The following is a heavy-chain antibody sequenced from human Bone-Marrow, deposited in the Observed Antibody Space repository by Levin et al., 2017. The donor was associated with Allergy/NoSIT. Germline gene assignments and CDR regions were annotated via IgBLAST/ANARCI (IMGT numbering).Heavy chain of an antibody. V-gene: IGHV3-7*01. CDR3: ARLDYYDSSQFDY. Sequence: GESLKISCAASGFTFSIYWMSWVRQSPGKGLEWVANIKQDGSEKHLVDSVKGRFTISRDNAKNSLYLQLNSLRAEDTAVYYCARLDYYDSSQFDYWGRGTLVTVSS. CDR1: GFTFSIYW. J-gene: IGHJ4*02. CDR2: IKQDGSEK. D-gene: IGHD3-22*01.